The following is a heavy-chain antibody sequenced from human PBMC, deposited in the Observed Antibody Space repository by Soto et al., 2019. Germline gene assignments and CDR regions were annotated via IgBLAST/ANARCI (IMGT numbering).Heavy chain of an antibody. J-gene: IGHJ5*02. CDR1: GYSISLGYY. D-gene: IGHD6-6*01. V-gene: IGHV4-38-2*02. CDR2: IYHSGNT. Sequence: SETLSLTCAVSGYSISLGYYWGWIRQPPGKGLEWIGSIYHSGNTYYNPSLKSRVSISLDTSKNHFSLELTSVTAADTAVYYCARDVEGPPVPYNWFDPWGQGTLVTVSS. CDR3: ARDVEGPPVPYNWFDP.